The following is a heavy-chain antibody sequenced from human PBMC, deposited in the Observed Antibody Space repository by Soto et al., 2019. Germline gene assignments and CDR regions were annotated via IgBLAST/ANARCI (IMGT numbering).Heavy chain of an antibody. Sequence: QVQLQESGPGLVKPSQTLSLTCTVSGGSISSGDYYWSWIRQPPRKGLEWIGYIYYSGSTYYNPSLKSRVTISVDTSKNQFSLKLSSVTAADTAVYYCARDRDYYDSSGHVDPWGQGTLVTVSS. CDR2: IYYSGST. D-gene: IGHD3-22*01. V-gene: IGHV4-30-4*01. CDR1: GGSISSGDYY. J-gene: IGHJ5*02. CDR3: ARDRDYYDSSGHVDP.